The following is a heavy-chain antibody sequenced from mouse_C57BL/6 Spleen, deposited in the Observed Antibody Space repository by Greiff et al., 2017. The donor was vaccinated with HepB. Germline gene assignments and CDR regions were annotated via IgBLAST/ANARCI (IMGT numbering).Heavy chain of an antibody. CDR3: ARLGFYSNYEVDY. D-gene: IGHD2-5*01. CDR1: GYTFTSYW. V-gene: IGHV1-50*01. J-gene: IGHJ2*01. CDR2: IDPSDSYT. Sequence: VQLQQPGAELVKPGASVKLSCKASGYTFTSYWMQWVKQRPGQGLEWIGEIDPSDSYTNYNQKFKGKATLTVDTSSSTAYMQLSSLTSEDSAVYFCARLGFYSNYEVDYWGQGTTLTVSS.